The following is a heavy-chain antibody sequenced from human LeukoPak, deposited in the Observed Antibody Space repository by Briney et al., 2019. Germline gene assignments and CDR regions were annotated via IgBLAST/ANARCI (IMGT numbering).Heavy chain of an antibody. CDR2: VYWDDDN. Sequence: SGPTLVKPTHTLTLTCSFSGFSLSTRGVGVGWIRQPPGKALEWLALVYWDDDNRYNPSLQSRLTITKDTSKNQVVLTLTAVDPVDTVTYYCAHVYCRAGDCYDAFDYWGQGTLVTVSS. CDR1: GFSLSTRGVG. CDR3: AHVYCRAGDCYDAFDY. D-gene: IGHD2-21*02. J-gene: IGHJ4*02. V-gene: IGHV2-5*02.